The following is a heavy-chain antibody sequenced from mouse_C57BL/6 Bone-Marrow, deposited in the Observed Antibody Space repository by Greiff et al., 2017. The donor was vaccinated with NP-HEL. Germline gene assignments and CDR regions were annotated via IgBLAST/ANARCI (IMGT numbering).Heavy chain of an antibody. CDR2: IHPNSGST. CDR1: GYTFTSYW. D-gene: IGHD1-1*01. Sequence: QVQLQQPGAELVKPGASVKLSCKASGYTFTSYWMHWVKQRPGQGLEWIGMIHPNSGSTNYNEKFKSKATLTVDKSSSTAYMQLSSLTSEDSAVYYCARSGAYYYGSSSFAYWGQGTLVTVSA. J-gene: IGHJ3*01. CDR3: ARSGAYYYGSSSFAY. V-gene: IGHV1-64*01.